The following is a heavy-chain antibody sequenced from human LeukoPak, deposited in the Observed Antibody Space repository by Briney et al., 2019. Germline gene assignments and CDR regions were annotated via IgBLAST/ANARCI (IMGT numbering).Heavy chain of an antibody. J-gene: IGHJ4*02. Sequence: ASVKVSCKASGYTFTSYDINWVRQATGQGLEWMGWMNPNRGNTGYAQKFQGRVTMTRNTSISTAYMELSSLRSEDTAVYYCAALIVGATSFDYWGQGTLVTVSS. CDR1: GYTFTSYD. V-gene: IGHV1-8*01. D-gene: IGHD1-26*01. CDR2: MNPNRGNT. CDR3: AALIVGATSFDY.